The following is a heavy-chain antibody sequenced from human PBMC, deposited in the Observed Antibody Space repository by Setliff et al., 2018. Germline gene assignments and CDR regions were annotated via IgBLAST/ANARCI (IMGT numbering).Heavy chain of an antibody. J-gene: IGHJ4*02. V-gene: IGHV1-2*06. CDR1: GYTFTGYY. D-gene: IGHD3-3*01. CDR2: INPNSGGT. CDR3: ARGPFLEWLLYYDY. Sequence: ASVKVSCKASGYTFTGYYMHWVRQAPGQGLEWMGRINPNSGGTNYAQKFQGRVTMTRDTSISTAYMELSRLGSDDTAVYYCARGPFLEWLLYYDYWGQGTLVTVSS.